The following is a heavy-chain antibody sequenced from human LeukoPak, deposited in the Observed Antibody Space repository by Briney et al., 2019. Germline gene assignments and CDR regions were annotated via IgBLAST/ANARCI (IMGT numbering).Heavy chain of an antibody. V-gene: IGHV3-21*01. Sequence: GESLRLSCAASGFTFSTYSMNWLRLAPGKGLEWVSSISPDSNYIYYVDSVKGRFTISRDNSKSTLYVQMNSLRVEDTAVYYCATDFPCSSTSCYWGYWGQGTLVTVSS. J-gene: IGHJ4*02. D-gene: IGHD2-2*01. CDR1: GFTFSTYS. CDR2: ISPDSNYI. CDR3: ATDFPCSSTSCYWGY.